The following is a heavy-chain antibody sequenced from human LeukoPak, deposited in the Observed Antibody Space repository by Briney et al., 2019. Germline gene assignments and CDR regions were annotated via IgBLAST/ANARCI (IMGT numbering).Heavy chain of an antibody. D-gene: IGHD1-14*01. CDR1: GFTVSSNY. Sequence: GGSLRLSCAASGFTVSSNYMSWVRQAPGKGLEWVSVIYSGGSTYYADSVKGRFTISRDNSKNTLYLQMNSLRAEDTAVYYCARDHRYYYYMDVWGKGTTVTVSS. CDR2: IYSGGST. V-gene: IGHV3-53*01. CDR3: ARDHRYYYYMDV. J-gene: IGHJ6*03.